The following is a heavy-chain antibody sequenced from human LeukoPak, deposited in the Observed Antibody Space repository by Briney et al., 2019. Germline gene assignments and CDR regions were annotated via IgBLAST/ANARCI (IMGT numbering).Heavy chain of an antibody. Sequence: GGSLRLSCAASGFTFSNAWMSWVRQAPGKELEWVGRIKSKTDGGTTDYAAPVKGRFTISRDDSKNTLYLQMNSLKTEDTAVYYCTTDVTIFGVVIDYWGQGTLVTVSS. CDR2: IKSKTDGGTT. J-gene: IGHJ4*02. D-gene: IGHD3-3*01. V-gene: IGHV3-15*01. CDR3: TTDVTIFGVVIDY. CDR1: GFTFSNAW.